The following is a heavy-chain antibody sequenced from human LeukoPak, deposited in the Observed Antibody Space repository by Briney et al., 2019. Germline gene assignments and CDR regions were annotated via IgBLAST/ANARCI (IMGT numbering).Heavy chain of an antibody. Sequence: GGSLRLSCAASGFTFSSYAMHWVRQAPGKGLEYVAAISSNGGSTYYANSVKGRFTISRDNSKNTLYLQMGSLRAEDMAVYYCARCRPLEPSLDIWGQRTMVTVSS. CDR3: ARCRPLEPSLDI. J-gene: IGHJ3*02. CDR1: GFTFSSYA. CDR2: ISSNGGST. D-gene: IGHD1-1*01. V-gene: IGHV3-64*01.